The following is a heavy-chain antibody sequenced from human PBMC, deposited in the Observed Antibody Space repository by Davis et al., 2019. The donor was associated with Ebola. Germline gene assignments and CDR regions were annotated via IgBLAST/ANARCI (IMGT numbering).Heavy chain of an antibody. CDR2: ISYDGSNK. CDR3: AKDADSSY. J-gene: IGHJ4*02. CDR1: GFTFSA. V-gene: IGHV3-30*18. Sequence: GGSLRLSCAASGFTFSAMHWVRQAPGKGLEWVAGISYDGSNKYYGDSVKGRFTISRDNSKNTLTLQMDSLRAEDTAVYYCAKDADSSYWGQGTLVTVSS. D-gene: IGHD6-19*01.